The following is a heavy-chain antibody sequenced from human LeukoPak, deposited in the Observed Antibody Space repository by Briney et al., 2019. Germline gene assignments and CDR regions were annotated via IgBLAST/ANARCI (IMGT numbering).Heavy chain of an antibody. D-gene: IGHD3-22*01. V-gene: IGHV1-18*01. CDR2: ISAYNGNT. Sequence: APVKVSCKASGYTFTSYGISWVRQAPGQGLEWMGWISAYNGNTNYAQKLQGRVTMTTDTSTSTAYMELRSLTSEDTAVYYCATDPGRGGYSWGQGTLVTVTS. CDR1: GYTFTSYG. J-gene: IGHJ5*02. CDR3: ATDPGRGGYS.